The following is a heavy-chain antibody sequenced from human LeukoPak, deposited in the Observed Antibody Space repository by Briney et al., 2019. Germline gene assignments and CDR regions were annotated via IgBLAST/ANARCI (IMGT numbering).Heavy chain of an antibody. CDR1: GYTFTGYY. CDR2: INPNSGGT. Sequence: ASVKVSCKASGYTFTGYYMHWVRQAPGQGLEWMGWINPNSGGTNYAQKFQGRVTMTRDTSISTAYMELSRLRSDDTSVYYFARSWVRFFEWFLSWGQGTLVTVSS. D-gene: IGHD3-3*01. J-gene: IGHJ5*02. V-gene: IGHV1-2*02. CDR3: ARSWVRFFEWFLS.